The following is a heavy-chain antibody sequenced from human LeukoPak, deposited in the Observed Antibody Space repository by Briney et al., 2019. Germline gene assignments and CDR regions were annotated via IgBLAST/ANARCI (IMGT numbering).Heavy chain of an antibody. V-gene: IGHV3-7*01. CDR3: AKVPRDSDCY. D-gene: IGHD2-21*02. J-gene: IGHJ4*02. Sequence: GGSLRLSCAVSGGTFSAYWMAWVRQSPGKGLEWVAEINEDGSVKYYVDSMKGRFTISRDNAKNSLYLQMNSLGAEDTAVYYCAKVPRDSDCYWGQGTLVTISS. CDR2: INEDGSVK. CDR1: GGTFSAYW.